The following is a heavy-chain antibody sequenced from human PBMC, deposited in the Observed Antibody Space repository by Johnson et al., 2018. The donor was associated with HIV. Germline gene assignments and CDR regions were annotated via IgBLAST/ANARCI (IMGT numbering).Heavy chain of an antibody. Sequence: VQLVESGGGLVQPGGSLRLSCAASGFTFSSYAMSWVRQAPGKGLEWVSAISGSGGSTYYADSVKGRFTISRDNSKNTLYLQMNSLRAEDTAVYYCARDVNYYDRSGSYGLHGAFDIWGQGTMVTVSS. CDR3: ARDVNYYDRSGSYGLHGAFDI. D-gene: IGHD3-22*01. CDR2: ISGSGGST. V-gene: IGHV3-23*04. J-gene: IGHJ3*02. CDR1: GFTFSSYA.